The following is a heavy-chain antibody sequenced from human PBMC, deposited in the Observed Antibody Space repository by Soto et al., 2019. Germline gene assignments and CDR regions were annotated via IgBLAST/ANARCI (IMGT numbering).Heavy chain of an antibody. CDR2: IYYSGST. CDR3: SRNPIGRSGYSCPDS. D-gene: IGHD3-22*01. V-gene: IGHV4-31*03. Sequence: SETLSLTCTVSGGSISSGGYYWSWIRQHPGKGLEWIGYIYYSGSTYYNPSLKSRVTISVDTSKNQFSLKLSSVTAADTAMYYCSRNPIGRSGYSCPDSWGQGTLVTVSS. J-gene: IGHJ5*02. CDR1: GGSISSGGYY.